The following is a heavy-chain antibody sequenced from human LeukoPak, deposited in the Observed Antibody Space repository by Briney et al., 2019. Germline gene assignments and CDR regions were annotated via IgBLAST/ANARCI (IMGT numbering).Heavy chain of an antibody. CDR2: VSYSGST. V-gene: IGHV4-59*01. D-gene: IGHD2-15*01. CDR3: ARGYCCGGTCYRTFFDY. Sequence: SETLSLTYTVSGGSISSYYCSCIRQPPGKGLEWIGYVSYSGSTNYNSTLKSRATISVDTSKNQFSLKLSSVTAADTAVYYCARGYCCGGTCYRTFFDYWGQGTLVTVSS. J-gene: IGHJ4*02. CDR1: GGSISSYY.